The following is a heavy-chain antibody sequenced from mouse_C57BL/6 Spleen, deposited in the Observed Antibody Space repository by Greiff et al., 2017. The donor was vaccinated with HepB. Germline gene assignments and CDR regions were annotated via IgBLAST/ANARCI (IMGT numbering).Heavy chain of an antibody. D-gene: IGHD3-2*02. V-gene: IGHV1-82*01. CDR2: IYPGDGDT. CDR3: ATAQATDYYAMDY. J-gene: IGHJ4*01. Sequence: QVQLKQSGPELVKPGASVKISCKASGYAFSSSWMNWVKQRPGKGLEWIGRIYPGDGDTNYNGKFKGKATLTADKSSSTAYMQLSSLTAEDSAVYVCATAQATDYYAMDYWGQGTSVTVSS. CDR1: GYAFSSSW.